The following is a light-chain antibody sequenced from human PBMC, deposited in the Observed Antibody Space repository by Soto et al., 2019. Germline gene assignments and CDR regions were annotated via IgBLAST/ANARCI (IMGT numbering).Light chain of an antibody. Sequence: EIVLTQSPATLSVSPGERATLSCRASQSISGALAWYQQKPGQAPRLLIYGASTRATTFPARFSGSGSGTDFTLTISSLQSEDFAVYYCQQYNNWPWTFGQGTKVDIK. CDR1: QSISGA. CDR3: QQYNNWPWT. J-gene: IGKJ1*01. CDR2: GAS. V-gene: IGKV3-15*01.